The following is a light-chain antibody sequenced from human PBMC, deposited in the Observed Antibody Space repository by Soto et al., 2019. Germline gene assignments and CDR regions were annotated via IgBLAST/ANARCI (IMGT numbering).Light chain of an antibody. J-gene: IGKJ5*01. CDR2: DAS. Sequence: DIQMTQSPSSLSASVGDRVTITCQASQDVSNYLNWYQQKLGKAPKLLIYDASNLETGDPSRFSGSGSGTYSSFTISSLQPEDFATYYCQQYSNLITFGQGTRLEIK. V-gene: IGKV1-33*01. CDR3: QQYSNLIT. CDR1: QDVSNY.